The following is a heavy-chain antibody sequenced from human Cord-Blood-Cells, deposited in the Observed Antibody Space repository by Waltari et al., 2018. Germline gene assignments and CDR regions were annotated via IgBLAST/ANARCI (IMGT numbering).Heavy chain of an antibody. CDR2: IYHSGST. D-gene: IGHD2-15*01. CDR1: GYSISSRYY. Sequence: QVQLQESGPGLVTPSATLSLTCAVSGYSISSRYYWRWIRQPPGKGLEWIGSIYHSGSTYYNPSLKSRVTISVDTSKNQFSLKLSSVTAADTAVYYCARVVSSSFDYWGQGTLVTVSS. J-gene: IGHJ4*02. V-gene: IGHV4-38-2*01. CDR3: ARVVSSSFDY.